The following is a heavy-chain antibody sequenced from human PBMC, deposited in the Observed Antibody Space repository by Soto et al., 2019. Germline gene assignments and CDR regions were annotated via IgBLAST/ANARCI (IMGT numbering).Heavy chain of an antibody. D-gene: IGHD3-16*01. V-gene: IGHV5-10-1*01. CDR1: GYSFASYW. J-gene: IGHJ6*02. CDR3: ARHWVLYDYDDV. Sequence: GESLKISCKGSGYSFASYWISWVRQMPGKGLEWMGRIDPSDSYTKYSPSFQGHVTISVDKSISTAYLQWSSLKASDTAMYYCARHWVLYDYDDVWGQGTTVTVSS. CDR2: IDPSDSYT.